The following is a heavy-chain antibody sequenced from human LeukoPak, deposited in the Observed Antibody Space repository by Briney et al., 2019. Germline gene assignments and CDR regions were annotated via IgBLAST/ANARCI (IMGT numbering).Heavy chain of an antibody. CDR3: ARDPGPTTLGRGTDV. CDR2: IYYSGST. D-gene: IGHD3-16*01. J-gene: IGHJ6*02. CDR1: GGSVSSGSYY. Sequence: SETLSLTCTVSGGSVSSGSYYWSWIRQPPGKGLEWIGYIYYSGSTNYNPSLKSRVTISVDTSKNQFSLNLRSVTAADTAVYYCARDPGPTTLGRGTDVWGQGTTVTVSS. V-gene: IGHV4-61*01.